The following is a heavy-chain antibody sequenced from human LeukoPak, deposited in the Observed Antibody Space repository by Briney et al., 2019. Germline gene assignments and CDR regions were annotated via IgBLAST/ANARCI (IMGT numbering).Heavy chain of an antibody. CDR3: AQGGITVGRGVIIKMNFDY. CDR1: GFTFINYA. V-gene: IGHV3-23*01. D-gene: IGHD3-10*01. CDR2: ISGSGGST. J-gene: IGHJ4*02. Sequence: GGSLRLSCTASGFTFINYAMSWLRQAPGKGLEWVSGISGSGGSTYYADSVKGRFTISRDNSKNTLYLQMNSLRAEDTAIYYCAQGGITVGRGVIIKMNFDYWGQGTLVTVSS.